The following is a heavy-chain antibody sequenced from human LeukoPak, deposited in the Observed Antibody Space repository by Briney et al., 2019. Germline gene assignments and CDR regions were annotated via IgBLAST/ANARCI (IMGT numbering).Heavy chain of an antibody. V-gene: IGHV3-23*01. D-gene: IGHD3-16*01. Sequence: GGTLRLSCAASGFTFSSYGMSWVRQAPGEGLEWVSAISGSGGSTYYADSVKGRFTISRDNAKNSLYLQMNSLRAEDTAVYYCARDLFVWGSYYYFDYWGQGTLVTVSS. CDR2: ISGSGGST. CDR3: ARDLFVWGSYYYFDY. CDR1: GFTFSSYG. J-gene: IGHJ4*02.